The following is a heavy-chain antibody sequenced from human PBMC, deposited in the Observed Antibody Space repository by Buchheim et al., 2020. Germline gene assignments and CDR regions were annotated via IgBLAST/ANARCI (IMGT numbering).Heavy chain of an antibody. CDR1: GGTFSSYA. J-gene: IGHJ5*02. CDR3: AGARGGIAAAGTKGVWFDP. Sequence: QVQLVQSGAEVKKPGSSVKVSCKASGGTFSSYAISWVRQAPGQGLEWMGGIIPIFGTANYAQKFQGRVTITAAKSTTTAHMELSSLRSEDTAVYYWAGARGGIAAAGTKGVWFDPWGQGTL. D-gene: IGHD6-13*01. V-gene: IGHV1-69*06. CDR2: IIPIFGTA.